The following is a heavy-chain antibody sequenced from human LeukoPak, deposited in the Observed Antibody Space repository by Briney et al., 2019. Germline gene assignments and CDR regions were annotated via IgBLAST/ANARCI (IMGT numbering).Heavy chain of an antibody. J-gene: IGHJ4*02. Sequence: SVKVSCKASGGTFSGYAISWVRQAPGQGLEWMGGIIPIFGTANYAQKFQGRVTITADESTSTAYMELSSLRSEDTAVYYCARGKDVLRFLEWSHYFDYWGQGTLVTVSS. CDR3: ARGKDVLRFLEWSHYFDY. D-gene: IGHD3-3*01. CDR1: GGTFSGYA. V-gene: IGHV1-69*13. CDR2: IIPIFGTA.